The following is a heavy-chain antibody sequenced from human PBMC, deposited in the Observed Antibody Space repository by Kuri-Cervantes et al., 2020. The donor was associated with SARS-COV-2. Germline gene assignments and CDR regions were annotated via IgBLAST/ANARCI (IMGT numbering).Heavy chain of an antibody. Sequence: ASVKVSCKVSGYTLTELSMHWVRQAPGKGLEWMGGFDPEDGETIYAQKFQGRVTITADESTSTAYMELSSLRSEDTAVYYCARVGPAALSYYYYGMDVWGQGTTVTVSS. D-gene: IGHD2-2*01. J-gene: IGHJ6*02. V-gene: IGHV1-24*01. CDR1: GYTLTELS. CDR3: ARVGPAALSYYYYGMDV. CDR2: FDPEDGET.